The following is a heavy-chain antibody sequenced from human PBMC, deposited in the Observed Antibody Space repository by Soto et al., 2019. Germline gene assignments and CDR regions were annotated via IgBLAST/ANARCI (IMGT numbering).Heavy chain of an antibody. CDR3: AKVHPAAL. Sequence: QVQLVESGGGVVQPGRSLRLACAASGFTFSSYGMHWVRQAPAKGLEWGAGRSYDGSNKYYADSVKGRFTISRDNSKNTLYLQMNSLRAEDTAVYYCAKVHPAALWGQGTLVTVSS. CDR1: GFTFSSYG. J-gene: IGHJ4*02. V-gene: IGHV3-30*18. CDR2: RSYDGSNK.